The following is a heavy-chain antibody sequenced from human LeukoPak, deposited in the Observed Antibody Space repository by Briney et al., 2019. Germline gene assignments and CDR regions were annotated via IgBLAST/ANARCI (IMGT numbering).Heavy chain of an antibody. CDR1: GGSFSGYY. CDR2: INHSGST. D-gene: IGHD3-10*01. CDR3: ARGSLLWFGELLSGWFDP. J-gene: IGHJ5*02. Sequence: PSETLSLNCAVYGGSFSGYYWSWSRQPPGKGLEWIGEINHSGSTNYNPSLKSRVTISVDTSKNQFSLKLSSVTAADTAVYYCARGSLLWFGELLSGWFDPWGQGTLVTVSS. V-gene: IGHV4-34*01.